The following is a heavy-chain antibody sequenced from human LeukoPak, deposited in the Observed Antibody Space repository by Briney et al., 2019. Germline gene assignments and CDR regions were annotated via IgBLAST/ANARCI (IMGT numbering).Heavy chain of an antibody. CDR3: ARATDCSGGSCYRDY. V-gene: IGHV1-69*04. CDR2: IIPIFGIA. CDR1: GGTFSSYA. D-gene: IGHD2-15*01. Sequence: ASVKVSCKASGGTFSSYAISWVRQAPGQGLEWMGRIIPIFGIANYAQKFQGRVTITADKSTSTAYMELSSPRSEDTAVYYCARATDCSGGSCYRDYWGQGTLVTVSS. J-gene: IGHJ4*02.